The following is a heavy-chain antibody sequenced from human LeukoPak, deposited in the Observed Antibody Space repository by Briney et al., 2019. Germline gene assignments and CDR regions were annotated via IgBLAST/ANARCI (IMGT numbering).Heavy chain of an antibody. CDR3: ARGDYYGSPKVVAA. D-gene: IGHD3-10*01. CDR2: INPNSGDT. V-gene: IGHV1-2*02. Sequence: ASVKVSCKASGYAFTDYYINWVRQAPGQGLEWIGWINPNSGDTNYAQKFQDRVTMTRDTSISTAYIELNFLRSDDTAVFYCARGDYYGSPKVVAAWGQGTLVTVSS. CDR1: GYAFTDYY. J-gene: IGHJ5*02.